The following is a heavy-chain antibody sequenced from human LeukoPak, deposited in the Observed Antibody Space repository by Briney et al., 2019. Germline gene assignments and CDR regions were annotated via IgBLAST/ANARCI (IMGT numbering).Heavy chain of an antibody. CDR1: GFTFSSYA. CDR3: ARDRGIAVAGTFDY. V-gene: IGHV3-30-3*01. CDR2: ISYDGSNK. J-gene: IGHJ4*02. Sequence: GGSLRLSCAASGFTFSSYAMHWVRQAPGKGLEWVAVISYDGSNKYYAGSVKGRFTISRDNSKNTLYLQMNSLRAEDTAVYYCARDRGIAVAGTFDYRGQGTLVTVSS. D-gene: IGHD6-19*01.